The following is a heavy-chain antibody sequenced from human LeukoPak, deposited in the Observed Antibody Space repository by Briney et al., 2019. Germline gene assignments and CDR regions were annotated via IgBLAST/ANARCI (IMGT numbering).Heavy chain of an antibody. D-gene: IGHD4-17*01. J-gene: IGHJ4*02. V-gene: IGHV3-53*01. CDR3: ASGSTTYGDYPFDY. CDR1: GFTVSSNY. CDR2: IYSGGST. Sequence: GGSLRLSCAASGFTVSSNYMSWVRQAPGKGLEWVSVIYSGGSTYYADSVKGRFTISRDNSKNTLYLQMNSLRAEDTAVYYCASGSTTYGDYPFDYWGQGTLVTVSS.